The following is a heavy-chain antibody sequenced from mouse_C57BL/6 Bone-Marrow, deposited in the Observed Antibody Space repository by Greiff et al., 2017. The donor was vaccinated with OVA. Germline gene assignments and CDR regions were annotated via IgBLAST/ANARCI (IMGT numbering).Heavy chain of an antibody. J-gene: IGHJ2*01. Sequence: QVQLQQSGPELVKPGASVKMSCKASGYTFTSYWITWVKQRPGQGLEWIGDIYPGSGSTNYNEKFKSKATLTVDTSSSTAYMQLSSLTSEDSAVYYCARERRGWLLRPFDYWGQGTTLTVSS. CDR1: GYTFTSYW. D-gene: IGHD2-3*01. CDR2: IYPGSGST. CDR3: ARERRGWLLRPFDY. V-gene: IGHV1-55*01.